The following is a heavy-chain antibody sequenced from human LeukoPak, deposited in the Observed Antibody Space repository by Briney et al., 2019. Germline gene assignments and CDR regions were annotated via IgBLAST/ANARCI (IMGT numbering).Heavy chain of an antibody. CDR1: GGSISSGSYF. CDR2: IYTSGST. V-gene: IGHV4-61*02. J-gene: IGHJ4*02. Sequence: PSQTLSLTCTVSGGSISSGSYFWSWIRQPAGKVLEWIGRIYTSGSTNYNPSLKSRVTISLDTSKNQFSLRLSSVSAADTAVYYCAALAAYGSGSYVLDYWGQGTLVTVSS. D-gene: IGHD3-10*01. CDR3: AALAAYGSGSYVLDY.